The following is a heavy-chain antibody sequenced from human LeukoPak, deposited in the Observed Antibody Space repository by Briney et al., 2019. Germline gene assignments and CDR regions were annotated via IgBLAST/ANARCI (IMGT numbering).Heavy chain of an antibody. D-gene: IGHD3-22*01. CDR1: GFTFGNG. J-gene: IGHJ6*02. CDR2: ISYDGSTK. CDR3: ARERTTMILFVITEGRNGLDV. Sequence: GGSLRLSCAASGFTFGNGMHWVRQSPGKGLEWVAVISYDGSTKYYADSVKGRFTISRDNSNNTLYLEMNSLRAEDTAVYYCARERTTMILFVITEGRNGLDVWGQGTTVTVSS. V-gene: IGHV3-30*03.